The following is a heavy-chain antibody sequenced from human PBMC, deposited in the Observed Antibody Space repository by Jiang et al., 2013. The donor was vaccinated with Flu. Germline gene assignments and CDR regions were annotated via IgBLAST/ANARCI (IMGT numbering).Heavy chain of an antibody. J-gene: IGHJ4*02. CDR1: GFTFGDYG. Sequence: QLLESGEGLVQPGRSLSLSCTGSGFTFGDYGMNWFRQAPGKGLEWVGFIGSKLYGARREYAASVRGRFTISRDDSTSVAFLQMNSLKTEDTALYYCSRDLVRDVIIIPSGYCDYWGQGALVTVSS. V-gene: IGHV3-49*03. D-gene: IGHD3-10*01. CDR2: IGSKLYGARR. CDR3: SRDLVRDVIIIPSGYCDY.